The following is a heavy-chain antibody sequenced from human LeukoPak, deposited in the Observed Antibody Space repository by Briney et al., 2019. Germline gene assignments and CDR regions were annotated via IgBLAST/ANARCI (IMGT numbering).Heavy chain of an antibody. CDR3: AKDLRVVPAATNIDY. J-gene: IGHJ4*02. CDR2: IRYDGSNK. D-gene: IGHD2-2*01. CDR1: GFTFSSYG. V-gene: IGHV3-30*02. Sequence: PGGSLRLSCAASGFTFSSYGMHWVGQAQGRGREGGAVIRYDGSNKYYADSVKGRFTISRDNSKNTLYLQMNSLRVEDTAVYYCAKDLRVVPAATNIDYWGQGTLVTVSS.